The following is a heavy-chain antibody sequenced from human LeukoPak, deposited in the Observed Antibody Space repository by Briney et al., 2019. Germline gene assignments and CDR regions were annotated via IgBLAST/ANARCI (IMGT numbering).Heavy chain of an antibody. Sequence: GGSLRLSCAASGFTFSKYWMFWVRQAPGKGLESVSRINTDGTATTYADSVKGRFTVSRDNADNTMFLQMSSVRDEDTAVYYCATEQWLAPPPDSWGQGTPVTVSS. CDR3: ATEQWLAPPPDS. D-gene: IGHD6-19*01. V-gene: IGHV3-74*01. CDR1: GFTFSKYW. J-gene: IGHJ4*02. CDR2: INTDGTAT.